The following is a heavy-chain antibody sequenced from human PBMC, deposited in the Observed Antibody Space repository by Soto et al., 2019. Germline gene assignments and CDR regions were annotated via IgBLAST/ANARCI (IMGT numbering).Heavy chain of an antibody. D-gene: IGHD6-13*01. V-gene: IGHV4-39*01. CDR2: IYYSGST. Sequence: QLQLQESGPGLVKPSETLSLTCTVSGGSISSSSYYWGWIRQPPGKGLEWIGSIYYSGSTYYNPSLTSRVALSVDTSKNQFYLKLSSVTAADAAVYYCGGAADYYCGMDVWGQGTTVTVSS. J-gene: IGHJ6*02. CDR3: GGAADYYCGMDV. CDR1: GGSISSSSYY.